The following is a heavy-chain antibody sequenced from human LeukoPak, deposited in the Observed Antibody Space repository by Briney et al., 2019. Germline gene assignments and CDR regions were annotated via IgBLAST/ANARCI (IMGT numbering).Heavy chain of an antibody. D-gene: IGHD5-18*01. Sequence: GGSLRLSCAASGFTVSSNYMSWVRQAPGKGLEWVSSISSSSSYIYYADSVKGRFTISRDNAKNSLYLQMNSLRAEDTAVYYCARDPLGYSYGGPSDYFDYWGQGTLVTVSS. V-gene: IGHV3-21*01. CDR3: ARDPLGYSYGGPSDYFDY. J-gene: IGHJ4*02. CDR2: ISSSSSYI. CDR1: GFTVSSNY.